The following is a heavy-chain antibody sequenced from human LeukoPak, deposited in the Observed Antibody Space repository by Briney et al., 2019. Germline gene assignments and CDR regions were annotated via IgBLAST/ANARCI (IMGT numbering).Heavy chain of an antibody. D-gene: IGHD3-22*01. CDR2: IWYDGSNK. CDR1: GFTFNSNG. CDR3: AKAGDNSGYYPAFYYYMDV. V-gene: IGHV3-33*06. Sequence: SGRSLRLSCAAPGFTFNSNGMHWVRQAPGKGLEGVALIWYDGSNKYYADSVKGRFTISRDNSKNTLYLQMNSLRAEDTAVYYCAKAGDNSGYYPAFYYYMDVWGRGTTVTVSS. J-gene: IGHJ6*03.